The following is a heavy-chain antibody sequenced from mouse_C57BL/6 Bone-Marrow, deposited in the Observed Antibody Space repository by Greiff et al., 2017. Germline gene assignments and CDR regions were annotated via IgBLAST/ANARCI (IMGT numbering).Heavy chain of an antibody. D-gene: IGHD2-3*01. CDR2: IDPENGDT. J-gene: IGHJ3*01. CDR1: GFNIKDDY. V-gene: IGHV14-4*01. Sequence: EVQLQQSGAELVRPGASVKLSCTASGFNIKDDYMHWVKQRPEQGLEWIGWIDPENGDTEYASKFQGKATITADTSSNTAYLQLSSLTSEDTAVYYCTGGWLLGAYWGQGTLVTVSA. CDR3: TGGWLLGAY.